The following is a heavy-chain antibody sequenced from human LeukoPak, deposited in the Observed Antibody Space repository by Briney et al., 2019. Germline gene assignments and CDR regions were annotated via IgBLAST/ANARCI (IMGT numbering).Heavy chain of an antibody. Sequence: GGSLRLSCAASGFTFSPYSMHWVRQAPGKGLDWVAFMSYDGTSKYYADSVKGRFTISRDNSKNTLYLQMNSLRAEDTAVYYCARDLRYYDFWSGYTFDYWGQGTLVTVSS. CDR1: GFTFSPYS. V-gene: IGHV3-30-3*01. J-gene: IGHJ4*02. CDR3: ARDLRYYDFWSGYTFDY. D-gene: IGHD3-3*01. CDR2: MSYDGTSK.